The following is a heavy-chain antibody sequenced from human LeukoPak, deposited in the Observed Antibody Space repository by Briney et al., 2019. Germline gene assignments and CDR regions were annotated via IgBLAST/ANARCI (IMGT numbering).Heavy chain of an antibody. CDR3: TRSVPVAGIIS. CDR1: GGFLTSSTYY. CDR2: IHYTGRT. D-gene: IGHD6-19*01. Sequence: PSETLSLTCTVSGGFLTSSTYYWGWIRQPPGKGLEWIGTIHYTGRTYYNPSLKSRLTISVDTSTNHFSLKLTTVTAADTAVYYCTRSVPVAGIISWGQGILVTVSS. J-gene: IGHJ5*02. V-gene: IGHV4-39*07.